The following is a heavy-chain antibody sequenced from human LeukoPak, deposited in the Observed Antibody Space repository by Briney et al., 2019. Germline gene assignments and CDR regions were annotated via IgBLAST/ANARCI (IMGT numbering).Heavy chain of an antibody. Sequence: GGSLRLSCAASGFTFSSYAMSWVRRAPGKRLEWVSAISGSGGSTYYADSVKGRFTISRDNSKNTLYLQMNSLRAEDTAVYYCAKDSFGGDTAFDYWGQGTLVTVSS. D-gene: IGHD3-16*01. V-gene: IGHV3-23*01. J-gene: IGHJ4*02. CDR1: GFTFSSYA. CDR2: ISGSGGST. CDR3: AKDSFGGDTAFDY.